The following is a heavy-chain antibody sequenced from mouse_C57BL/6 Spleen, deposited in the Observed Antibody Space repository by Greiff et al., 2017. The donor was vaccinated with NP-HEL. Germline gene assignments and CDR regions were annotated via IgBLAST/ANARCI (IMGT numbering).Heavy chain of an antibody. CDR2: INGGGGNT. CDR3: AERGFAY. V-gene: IGHV5-9*01. CDR1: GFTFSSYT. Sequence: EVKLVDSGGGLVKPGGSLKLSCAASGFTFSSYTMSWVRQTPEKRLEWVATINGGGGNTYYPDSVKGRFTISRDNAKNTLYLQMSSLRSEDTALYYCAERGFAYWGQGTLVTVSA. J-gene: IGHJ3*01.